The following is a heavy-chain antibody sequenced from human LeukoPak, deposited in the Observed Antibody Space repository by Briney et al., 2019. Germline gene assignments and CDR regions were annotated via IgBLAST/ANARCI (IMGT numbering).Heavy chain of an antibody. D-gene: IGHD4-23*01. Sequence: SETLSLTCTVSGGSISSYYWSWIRQPPGKGLEWIGYIYYSGSTNYNPSLKSRVTISVDTSKNQFSLKLSSVTAADTAVYYCAGRYGGNSFDYWGQGTLVTVSS. CDR3: AGRYGGNSFDY. CDR1: GGSISSYY. V-gene: IGHV4-59*12. J-gene: IGHJ4*02. CDR2: IYYSGST.